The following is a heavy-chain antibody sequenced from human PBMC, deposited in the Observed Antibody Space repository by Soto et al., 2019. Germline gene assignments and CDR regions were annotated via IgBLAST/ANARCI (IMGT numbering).Heavy chain of an antibody. J-gene: IGHJ4*02. V-gene: IGHV4-4*07. CDR3: ARGGTRSRELLTY. CDR2: IYSSGSA. Sequence: PSETLSLTCTVFVDSIDNYYWNWIRQPAGKGLEWIGRIYSSGSANYNPSLESRATMSVDTSKSEVSLKVTSVTAADTAMYYCARGGTRSRELLTYWGQGILVTVSS. CDR1: VDSIDNYY. D-gene: IGHD1-26*01.